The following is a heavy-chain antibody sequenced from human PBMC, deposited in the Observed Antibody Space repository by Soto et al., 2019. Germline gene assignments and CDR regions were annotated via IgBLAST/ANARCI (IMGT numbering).Heavy chain of an antibody. CDR3: ARVVTPAAGTNYYMDV. CDR2: INAGNGNT. CDR1: GYTFTSYA. J-gene: IGHJ6*03. D-gene: IGHD6-13*01. Sequence: AASVKVSCKASGYTFTSYAMHWVRQAPGQRLEWMGWINAGNGNTKYSQKFQGRVTITRDTSASTAYMELSSLRSEDTAVYYCARVVTPAAGTNYYMDVWGKGTTVTVSS. V-gene: IGHV1-3*01.